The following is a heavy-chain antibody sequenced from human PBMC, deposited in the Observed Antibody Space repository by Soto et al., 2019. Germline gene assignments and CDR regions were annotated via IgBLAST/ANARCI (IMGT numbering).Heavy chain of an antibody. J-gene: IGHJ6*02. CDR2: TIPALGKT. CDR3: ARGPFRPSAMDV. CDR1: GDNFKKNV. V-gene: IGHV1-69*10. Sequence: ASVKVSCKASGDNFKKNVFTWVRQAPGQGLEWMGGTIPALGKTHYIEKFQGRVTITVDDATRTVYMEVRDLTSEDTAIYYCARGPFRPSAMDVWGQGTTVTVSS. D-gene: IGHD3-10*01.